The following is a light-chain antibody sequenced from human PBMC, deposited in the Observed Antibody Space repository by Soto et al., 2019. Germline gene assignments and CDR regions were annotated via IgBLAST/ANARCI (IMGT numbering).Light chain of an antibody. CDR2: TAS. Sequence: EIVLTQSPGTLYLSPGARDSLSCRASQSVSSNYLAWFQQKPGQAHGLLISTASSRATGIPDRFSGSGSGTDFTLTVSRLEPEDFAVYFCQHYGTFGPGTKVDLK. CDR1: QSVSSNY. J-gene: IGKJ3*01. V-gene: IGKV3-20*01. CDR3: QHYGT.